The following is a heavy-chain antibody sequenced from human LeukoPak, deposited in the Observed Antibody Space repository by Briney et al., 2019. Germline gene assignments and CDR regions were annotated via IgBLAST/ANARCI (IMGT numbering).Heavy chain of an antibody. CDR3: ARGRSGSYRNFDY. D-gene: IGHD1-26*01. Sequence: SETLSLTCTVSGGFIRSGGYYWSWIRQPPGKGLEWIGEINHSGSTNYNPSLKSRVTISVDTSKNQFSLKLSSVTAADTAVYYCARGRSGSYRNFDYWGQGTLVTVSS. CDR1: GGFIRSGGYY. J-gene: IGHJ4*02. V-gene: IGHV4-34*01. CDR2: INHSGST.